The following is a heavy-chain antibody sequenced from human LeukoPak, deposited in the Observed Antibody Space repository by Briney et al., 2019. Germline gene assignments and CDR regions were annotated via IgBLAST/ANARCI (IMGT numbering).Heavy chain of an antibody. J-gene: IGHJ6*04. Sequence: SETLSLTCTVSGGSVSSGSNYWSWVRQPPGRGLEWIGYIYYSGSTNYNPSLKSRVTISVDTSKTQFSLKLSSVTAADTAVYYCARDKDIVVVPAAMTWDYYYGMDVWGKGTPVTVSS. CDR3: ARDKDIVVVPAAMTWDYYYGMDV. CDR2: IYYSGST. D-gene: IGHD2-2*01. CDR1: GGSVSSGSNY. V-gene: IGHV4-61*01.